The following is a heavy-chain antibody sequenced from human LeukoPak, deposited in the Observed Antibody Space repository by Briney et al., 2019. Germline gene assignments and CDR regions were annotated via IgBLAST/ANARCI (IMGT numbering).Heavy chain of an antibody. CDR1: GFTFSSYA. CDR3: ARSGLSRFGS. V-gene: IGHV3-23*01. Sequence: GGSLRLSCAASGFTFSSYAMSWVRQAPGKGLQWVSAFSGSGGSTYYADSVKGRFTISRDNSRNTLYLQMNSLRAEDTAVYYCARSGLSRFGSWGQGTLVTVSS. D-gene: IGHD2/OR15-2a*01. CDR2: FSGSGGST. J-gene: IGHJ4*02.